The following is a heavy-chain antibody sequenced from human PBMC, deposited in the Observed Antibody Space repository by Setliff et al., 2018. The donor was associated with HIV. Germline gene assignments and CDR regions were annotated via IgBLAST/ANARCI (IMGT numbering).Heavy chain of an antibody. D-gene: IGHD3-16*01. CDR1: GFTFSTFA. CDR2: ISYDGSRT. V-gene: IGHV3-30*01. CDR3: AKDLGLREGSSPFDN. J-gene: IGHJ4*02. Sequence: QPGGSLRLSCVASGFTFSTFAMHWVRQAPGKGLEWVSVISYDGSRTHYADSVKGRFTISRDNSKNTLYLQMNSLRVEDAAVYYCAKDLGLREGSSPFDNWGQGTLVTVS.